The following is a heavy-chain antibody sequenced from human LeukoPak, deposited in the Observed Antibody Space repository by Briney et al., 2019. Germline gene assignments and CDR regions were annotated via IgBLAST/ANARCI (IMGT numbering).Heavy chain of an antibody. Sequence: VGSLRLSCAASGFTFSNYAMYWVRQAPGKGLEWVAVISYDGSNKYYADSVKGRFTISRDNSKNTLYLQMNSLRAEDTAVYYCARSYCSGSTCYAPEYWGQGTLVTVSS. D-gene: IGHD2-2*01. CDR1: GFTFSNYA. CDR3: ARSYCSGSTCYAPEY. CDR2: ISYDGSNK. V-gene: IGHV3-30*04. J-gene: IGHJ4*02.